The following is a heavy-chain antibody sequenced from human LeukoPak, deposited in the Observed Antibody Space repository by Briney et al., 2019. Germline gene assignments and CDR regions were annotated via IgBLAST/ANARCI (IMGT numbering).Heavy chain of an antibody. CDR1: GGSISSGGYS. CDR2: IYHSGST. D-gene: IGHD6-19*01. V-gene: IGHV4-30-2*01. J-gene: IGHJ4*02. CDR3: ARHRWQWPDAHFDY. Sequence: SETLSLTCAVSGGSISSGGYSWSWIRQPPGKGLEWIGYIYHSGSTYYNPSLKSRVTISVDTSKNQFSLKVSSVTAADTAVYYCARHRWQWPDAHFDYWGQGTLVTVSS.